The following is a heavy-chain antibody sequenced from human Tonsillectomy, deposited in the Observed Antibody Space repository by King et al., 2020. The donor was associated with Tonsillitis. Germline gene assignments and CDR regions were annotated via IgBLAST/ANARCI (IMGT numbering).Heavy chain of an antibody. J-gene: IGHJ4*02. CDR3: ARLGTDLLWPPHYFDY. CDR1: GDSISSGTYY. V-gene: IGHV4-39*01. Sequence: QVQLQESGPGLVKPSETLSLTCTVSGDSISSGTYYWGWIRQPPGKGLEWIGHLYYSGSTYYNPSLKSRVLIPVDTSNNQFSLKLNPVTAADAAVYYCARLGTDLLWPPHYFDYWGQGTLVTVSS. D-gene: IGHD2-2*01. CDR2: LYYSGST.